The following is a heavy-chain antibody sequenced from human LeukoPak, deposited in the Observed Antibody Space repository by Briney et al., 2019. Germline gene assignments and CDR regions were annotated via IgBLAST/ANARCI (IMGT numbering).Heavy chain of an antibody. V-gene: IGHV1-8*01. CDR1: GYTFTSYD. J-gene: IGHJ4*02. Sequence: GASVKVSCKASGYTFTSYDINWVRQATGQGLEWMGWMNPNSGNTGYAQKFQGRVTMTRNTSISTAYMELNSLRAEDTAVYYCAKGSSIAARPVDYWGQGTLVTVSS. CDR3: AKGSSIAARPVDY. D-gene: IGHD6-6*01. CDR2: MNPNSGNT.